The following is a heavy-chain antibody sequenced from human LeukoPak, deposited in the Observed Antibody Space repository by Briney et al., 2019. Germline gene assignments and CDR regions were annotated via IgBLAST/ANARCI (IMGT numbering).Heavy chain of an antibody. Sequence: GGSLRLSCAASGFTFSDYYMSWIRQAPGKGLEWVSYISSSGSTIYYADSVKGRFTISRDNAKNSLYLQMSSLRAEDTAVYYCARDFRLTRAFDIWGQGTMVTVSS. CDR2: ISSSGSTI. CDR1: GFTFSDYY. J-gene: IGHJ3*02. CDR3: ARDFRLTRAFDI. V-gene: IGHV3-11*04. D-gene: IGHD4/OR15-4a*01.